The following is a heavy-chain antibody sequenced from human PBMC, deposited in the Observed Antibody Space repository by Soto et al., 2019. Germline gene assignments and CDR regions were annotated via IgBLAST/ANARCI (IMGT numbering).Heavy chain of an antibody. CDR1: GGTFSSYN. V-gene: IGHV1-69*02. D-gene: IGHD3-10*01. Sequence: QVQLVQSGAEVKKPGSSVKVSCTDSGGTFSSYNIRWVRQAPVQGLEWMGRIIAILGIANYEQKIQGRVSMTAKKCTSIANMELMILLSEDTAASYCASHMSSGYFCGMYVRGQETRVTVS. J-gene: IGHJ6*02. CDR2: IIAILGIA. CDR3: ASHMSSGYFCGMYV.